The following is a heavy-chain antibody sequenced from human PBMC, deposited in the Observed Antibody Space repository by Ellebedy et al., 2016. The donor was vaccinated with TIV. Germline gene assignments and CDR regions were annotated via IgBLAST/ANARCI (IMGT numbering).Heavy chain of an antibody. D-gene: IGHD3-22*01. V-gene: IGHV1-18*01. J-gene: IGHJ4*02. CDR1: GYTFTSFG. Sequence: ASVKVSCKASGYTFTSFGISWVRQAPGQGLEWVGWISAYNGDTNFAQKFQGRVTMTTDTSTSTAYMELRSLRYDDTAVYFCAKDEAFNYDSSGWAHFFDHWGQGTLVTVSS. CDR2: ISAYNGDT. CDR3: AKDEAFNYDSSGWAHFFDH.